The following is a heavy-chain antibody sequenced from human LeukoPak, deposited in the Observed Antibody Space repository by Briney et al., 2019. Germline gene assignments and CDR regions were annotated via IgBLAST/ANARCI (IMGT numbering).Heavy chain of an antibody. CDR3: ARVRITKIWHYMDV. Sequence: SETLSLTCTVSGGPISSSSYYWGWIRQPPGKGLEWIGRIYTSGSTNYNPSLKSRVTMSVDTSKNQFSLKLSSVTAADTAVYYCARVRITKIWHYMDVWGKGTTVTISS. D-gene: IGHD3-3*01. CDR2: IYTSGST. CDR1: GGPISSSSYY. J-gene: IGHJ6*03. V-gene: IGHV4-39*07.